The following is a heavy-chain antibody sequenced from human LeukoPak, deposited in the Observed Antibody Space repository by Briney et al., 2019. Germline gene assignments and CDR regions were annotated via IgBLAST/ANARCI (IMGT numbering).Heavy chain of an antibody. J-gene: IGHJ4*02. V-gene: IGHV1-18*01. CDR2: ISAYNGNT. Sequence: GASVKVSCKASGYTFTSYGISWVRQAPGQGLEWMGWISAYNGNTNYAQKLQGRVTMTTDTSTSTAYMELSSLKASDTAMYYCARLGDGSGSEFDYWGQGTLVTVSS. CDR3: ARLGDGSGSEFDY. CDR1: GYTFTSYG. D-gene: IGHD3-10*01.